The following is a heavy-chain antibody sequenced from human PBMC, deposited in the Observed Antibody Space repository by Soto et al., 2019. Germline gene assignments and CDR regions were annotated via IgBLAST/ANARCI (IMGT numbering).Heavy chain of an antibody. V-gene: IGHV3-15*01. D-gene: IGHD1-1*01. Sequence: GGSLRLSCAASGFTFSNAWMSWVRQAPGKGLEWVGRIKSKTDGGTTDYAAPVKGRFTISRDDSKNTLYLQMNSLKTEDEAVYYCTTDRQLYAFDIWGQGTMVTVSS. J-gene: IGHJ3*02. CDR3: TTDRQLYAFDI. CDR2: IKSKTDGGTT. CDR1: GFTFSNAW.